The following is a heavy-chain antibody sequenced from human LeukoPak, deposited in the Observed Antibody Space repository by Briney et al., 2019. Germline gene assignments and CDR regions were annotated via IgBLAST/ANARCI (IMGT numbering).Heavy chain of an antibody. J-gene: IGHJ4*02. CDR2: ISAYNGNT. V-gene: IGHV1-18*01. CDR3: ATSKAYSGSYYGGVDY. CDR1: GYTFTSYG. D-gene: IGHD1-26*01. Sequence: ASVKVSCEASGYTFTSYGISWVRQAPGQGLEWMGWISAYNGNTNYAQKLQGRVTMTTDTSTSTAYMELRSLRSDDTAVYYCATSKAYSGSYYGGVDYWGQGTLVTVSS.